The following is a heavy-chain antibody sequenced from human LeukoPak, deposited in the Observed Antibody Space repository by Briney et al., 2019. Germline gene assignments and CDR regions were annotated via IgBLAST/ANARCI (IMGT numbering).Heavy chain of an antibody. V-gene: IGHV4-39*01. D-gene: IGHD3-3*02. Sequence: SETLSLTCTVSGGFVSSSSYYWGWIRQPPGKGLEWIGSIYYSGTTYYIPSLKSRITISVDTSKNQFSLKLNSVTAADTAVYYCARGWSILRGGDWFDPWGQGTLVTVSS. CDR3: ARGWSILRGGDWFDP. CDR2: IYYSGTT. CDR1: GGFVSSSSYY. J-gene: IGHJ5*02.